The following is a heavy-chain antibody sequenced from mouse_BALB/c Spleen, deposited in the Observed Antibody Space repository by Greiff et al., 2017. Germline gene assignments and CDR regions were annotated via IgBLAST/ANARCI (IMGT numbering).Heavy chain of an antibody. Sequence: VQPQQSGAELVRPGTSVKVSCKASGYAFPNYLIEWVKQRPGQGLEWIGVINPGSGGTNYNEKFKGKATLTADKSSSTACMQLSSLTSDDSAVYFCARYGPYAMDYWGQGTSVTVSS. CDR2: INPGSGGT. CDR1: GYAFPNYL. J-gene: IGHJ4*01. D-gene: IGHD1-1*02. CDR3: ARYGPYAMDY. V-gene: IGHV1-54*01.